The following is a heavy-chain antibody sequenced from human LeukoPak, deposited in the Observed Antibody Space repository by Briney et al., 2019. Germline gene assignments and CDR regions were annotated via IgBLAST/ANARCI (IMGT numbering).Heavy chain of an antibody. CDR3: ARHEYYYDSSGLSGFDY. D-gene: IGHD3-22*01. CDR1: GGSISSSSYY. J-gene: IGHJ4*02. Sequence: PSETLSLTCTVSGGSISSSSYYWGWIRQPPGKGLEWIGSIYYSGSTYYNPSLKSRVTISVDTSKNQFSLKLSSVTAADTAVYYCARHEYYYDSSGLSGFDYWGQGTQVTVSS. V-gene: IGHV4-39*01. CDR2: IYYSGST.